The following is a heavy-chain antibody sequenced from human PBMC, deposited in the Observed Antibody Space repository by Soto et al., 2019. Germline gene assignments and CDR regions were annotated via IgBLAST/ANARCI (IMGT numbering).Heavy chain of an antibody. CDR2: ISYDGSNK. D-gene: IGHD5-12*01. Sequence: QVQLVESGGGVVQPGRSLRLSCAASGFTFSSYAMHWVRQAPGKGLEWVAVISYDGSNKYYADSVKGRFTISRDNSKNPLYLQMNSLRAEDTAVYYCAREPSGYAFDYWGQVTLVTVSS. CDR3: AREPSGYAFDY. V-gene: IGHV3-30-3*01. CDR1: GFTFSSYA. J-gene: IGHJ4*02.